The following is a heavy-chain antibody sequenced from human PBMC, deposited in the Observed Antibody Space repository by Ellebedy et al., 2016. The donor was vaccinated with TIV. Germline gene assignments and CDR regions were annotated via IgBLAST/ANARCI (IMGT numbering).Heavy chain of an antibody. V-gene: IGHV3-74*01. CDR2: IDAYGSST. D-gene: IGHD6-13*01. CDR3: ARDRSNIAATGRGVDY. J-gene: IGHJ4*02. Sequence: GESLKIPCAASGFTFSSYYMQWVRQVPGKGLEWVSRIDAYGSSTTYADSVTGRFASSRDNAKNTLYLQMNGLRVEDKAVYYCARDRSNIAATGRGVDYWGQGTLVIVSS. CDR1: GFTFSSYY.